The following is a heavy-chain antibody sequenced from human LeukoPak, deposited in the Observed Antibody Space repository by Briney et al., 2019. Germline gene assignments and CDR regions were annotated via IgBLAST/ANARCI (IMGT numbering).Heavy chain of an antibody. CDR2: IKEDGRKK. V-gene: IGHV3-7*01. Sequence: GGSLRLSCVVSGFTFDKYWMNWVRQAPGKGLEWVANIKEDGRKKYYVDSAKGRFTISRDNAKSSLYLEMNSLRAEDTAVYFCARDEGSGWDYWGPGTLVTVSP. CDR1: GFTFDKYW. J-gene: IGHJ4*02. CDR3: ARDEGSGWDY. D-gene: IGHD6-19*01.